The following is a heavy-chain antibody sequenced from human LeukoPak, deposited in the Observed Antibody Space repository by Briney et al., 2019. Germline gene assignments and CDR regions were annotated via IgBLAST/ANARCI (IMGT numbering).Heavy chain of an antibody. V-gene: IGHV3-33*01. CDR3: ARDKRGNGWTGSIDN. CDR1: GFTFSNYA. J-gene: IGHJ4*02. D-gene: IGHD6-19*01. Sequence: GGSLRLSCAASGFTFSNYAMHWVRQAPGKGLEWVAVIWYDRGDKYYADAVKGRFTISRDDSKNTLYLQIKSLRAEDTAVYYCARDKRGNGWTGSIDNWGQGTLVTVSA. CDR2: IWYDRGDK.